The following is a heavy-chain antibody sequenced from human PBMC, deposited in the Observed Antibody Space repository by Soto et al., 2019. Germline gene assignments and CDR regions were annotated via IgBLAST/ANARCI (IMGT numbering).Heavy chain of an antibody. CDR3: AKDRRQQELVEESSAFDI. V-gene: IGHV3-23*01. J-gene: IGHJ3*02. CDR1: GFTFSSYA. D-gene: IGHD6-6*01. CDR2: ISGSGGST. Sequence: EVQLLESGGGLVQPGGSLRLSCAASGFTFSSYAMSWVRQAPGKGLEWVSAISGSGGSTYYADSVKGRFTISRDNSKNTLYLQMNSLRAEDTAVYYCAKDRRQQELVEESSAFDIWGQGTMVTVSS.